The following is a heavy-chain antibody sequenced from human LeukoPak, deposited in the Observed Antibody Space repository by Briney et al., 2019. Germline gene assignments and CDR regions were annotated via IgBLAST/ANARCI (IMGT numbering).Heavy chain of an antibody. Sequence: ASVKVSCKASGYTFTSFGISWVRQAPGQGLEWVGWISADNVNANYAQKFQGRGNMTTDTSTSTAYLDLTSLRLDDTAIYSCARXVXHWTYYGWLQYXFWSQGTLVTVSS. V-gene: IGHV1-18*01. D-gene: IGHD1-7*01. J-gene: IGHJ4*02. CDR2: ISADNVNA. CDR1: GYTFTSFG. CDR3: ARXVXHWTYYGWLQYXF.